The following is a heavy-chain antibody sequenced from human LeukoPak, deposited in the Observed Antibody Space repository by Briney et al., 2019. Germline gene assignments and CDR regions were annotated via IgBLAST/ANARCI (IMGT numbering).Heavy chain of an antibody. CDR3: ARGSSLHYYMDV. CDR2: IYTSGST. D-gene: IGHD6-13*01. V-gene: IGHV4-61*02. CDR1: GGSISSGSYY. J-gene: IGHJ6*03. Sequence: PSQTLSLTCTVSGGSISSGSYYWSWIRQPAGKGLEWIGRIYTSGSTNYNPSLKSRVTISVDTSKNQFSLKLSSVTAADTAVYYCARGSSLHYYMDVWGKGTTVTVSS.